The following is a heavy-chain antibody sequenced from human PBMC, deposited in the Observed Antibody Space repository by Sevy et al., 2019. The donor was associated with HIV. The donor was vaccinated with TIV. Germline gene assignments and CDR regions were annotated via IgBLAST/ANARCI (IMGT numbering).Heavy chain of an antibody. Sequence: GGSLRLSCVAPGFNFSNYAMHWVRQAPAKGLEWVAVISYDGSNIYHADSVKGRFTISRDNSKNTLYLQMNSLRAEDTAVYYCARDRDGYQQGVFDYWGQGTLVTVSS. J-gene: IGHJ4*02. V-gene: IGHV3-30-3*01. CDR3: ARDRDGYQQGVFDY. CDR1: GFNFSNYA. D-gene: IGHD2-21*01. CDR2: ISYDGSNI.